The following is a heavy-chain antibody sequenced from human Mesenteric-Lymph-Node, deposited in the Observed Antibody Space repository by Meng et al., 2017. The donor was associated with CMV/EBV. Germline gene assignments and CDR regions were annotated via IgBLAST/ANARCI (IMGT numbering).Heavy chain of an antibody. CDR3: AREQGDGSFDY. CDR2: IYYSGST. Sequence: GSLRLSCTVSGGSVSSGGYYWSWIRQPPGKGLEWIGSIYYSGSTYYNPSLKSRVTISVDTSKNQFSLKLSSVTAADTAVYYCAREQGDGSFDYWGQGTLVTVSS. V-gene: IGHV4-39*07. J-gene: IGHJ4*02. CDR1: GGSVSSGGYY. D-gene: IGHD3-10*01.